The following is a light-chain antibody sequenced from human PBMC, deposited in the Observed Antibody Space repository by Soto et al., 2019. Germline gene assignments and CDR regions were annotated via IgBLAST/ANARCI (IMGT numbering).Light chain of an antibody. J-gene: IGKJ3*01. CDR1: QGISNY. V-gene: IGKV1-27*01. Sequence: DIQMTQSPSSLSASVGDRVTITCRASQGISNYLAWYQQKPGKVPKLLIYAASTLQSGAPSRFSGSRAGTAFSLTISSLQPEDVATYYCQKYNCAPRITVGPGTRVYIK. CDR2: AAS. CDR3: QKYNCAPRIT.